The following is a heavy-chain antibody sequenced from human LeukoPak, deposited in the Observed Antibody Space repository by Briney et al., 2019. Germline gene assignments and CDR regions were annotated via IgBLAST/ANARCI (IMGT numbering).Heavy chain of an antibody. Sequence: SETLSLTCTVSGGSISSGGYYWGWIRQPPGKGLEWIGSIYYSGSTYYNPSLKSRVTISVDTSKNQFSLKLSSVTAADTAVYYCARLGYYYDSSGYRDYWGQGTLVTVSS. CDR2: IYYSGST. CDR1: GGSISSGGYY. D-gene: IGHD3-22*01. CDR3: ARLGYYYDSSGYRDY. J-gene: IGHJ4*02. V-gene: IGHV4-39*01.